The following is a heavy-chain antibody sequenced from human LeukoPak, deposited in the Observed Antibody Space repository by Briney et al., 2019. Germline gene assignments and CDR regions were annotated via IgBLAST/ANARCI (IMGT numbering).Heavy chain of an antibody. CDR2: IIPIFGTA. D-gene: IGHD5-18*01. CDR1: GGTFSSYA. Sequence: GASVKVSCKASGGTFSSYAISWVRQAPGQGLEWMGGIIPIFGTANYAQKFQGRVTITADESTSTAYMELSSLRSEDTAVYYCAREGDTAKLSNWFDPGGQGPLVTVSS. CDR3: AREGDTAKLSNWFDP. V-gene: IGHV1-69*01. J-gene: IGHJ5*02.